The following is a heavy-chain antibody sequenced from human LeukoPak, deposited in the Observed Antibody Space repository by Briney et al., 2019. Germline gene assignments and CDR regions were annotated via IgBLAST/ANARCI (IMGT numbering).Heavy chain of an antibody. J-gene: IGHJ5*02. CDR1: GYTFTSYD. CDR2: MNPNSGNT. CDR3: ARGAAMRGWFVP. Sequence: ASVKVSCKASGYTFTSYDINWVRQATGQGLEWMGWMNPNSGNTGYAQKFQGRVTMTRNTSISTAYMELSSLRSEDTAVYYCARGAAMRGWFVPWGQGTLVTVSS. V-gene: IGHV1-8*01. D-gene: IGHD2-2*01.